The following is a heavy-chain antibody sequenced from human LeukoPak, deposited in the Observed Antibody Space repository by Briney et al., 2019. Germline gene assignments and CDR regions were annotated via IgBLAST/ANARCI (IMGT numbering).Heavy chain of an antibody. CDR2: IYYSGST. J-gene: IGHJ4*02. CDR1: GGSISSGGYY. V-gene: IGHV4-31*03. CDR3: ARLSKGRYFDYIFDH. Sequence: SQTLSLTCTVSGGSISSGGYYWSWIRQHPGKGLEWIGYIYYSGSTYYNPSLRSRVTMSVDTSKNQFSLKMSSVPAADTAVYYCARLSKGRYFDYIFDHWGQGTVVTVSS. D-gene: IGHD3-9*01.